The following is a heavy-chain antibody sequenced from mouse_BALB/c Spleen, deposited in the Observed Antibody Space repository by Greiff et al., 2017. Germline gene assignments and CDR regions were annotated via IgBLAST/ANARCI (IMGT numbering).Heavy chain of an antibody. CDR2: ILPGSGST. J-gene: IGHJ2*01. CDR3: ARWVDGYYERYFDY. V-gene: IGHV1-9*01. Sequence: QVQLKESGAELMKPGASVKISCKATGYTFSSYWIEWVKQRPGHGLEWIGEILPGSGSTNYNEKFKGKATFTADTSSNTAYMQLSSLTSEDSAVYYCARWVDGYYERYFDYWGQGTTLTVSS. D-gene: IGHD2-3*01. CDR1: GYTFSSYW.